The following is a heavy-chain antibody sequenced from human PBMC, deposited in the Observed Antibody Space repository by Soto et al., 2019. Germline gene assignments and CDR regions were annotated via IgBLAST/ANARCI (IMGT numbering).Heavy chain of an antibody. CDR1: GFTVSTYW. J-gene: IGHJ2*01. V-gene: IGHV3-74*01. Sequence: EVQLVESGGGLVQPGGSLRLSCAASGFTVSTYWMHWVRQDPGKGLMWFSRISPDGSTTTYADPVRGRFTSSRDTAENTLYLQMNSLRVEDTAVYYCAKDRVPYSDYGRYFDLWGRGTLVTVSS. CDR2: ISPDGSTT. D-gene: IGHD4-17*01. CDR3: AKDRVPYSDYGRYFDL.